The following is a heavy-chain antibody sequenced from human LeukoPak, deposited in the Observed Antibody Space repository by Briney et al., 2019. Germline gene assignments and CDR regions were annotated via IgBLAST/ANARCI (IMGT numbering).Heavy chain of an antibody. CDR3: ARVRQQVVHDAFDI. D-gene: IGHD6-13*01. CDR2: IYYSGST. Sequence: PSETLSLTCTVSGGSMSSYYWGWIRQPPGKGLEWIGYIYYSGSTNYNPSLKSRVTISVDTSKNPFSLKLSSVTAADTAVYYCARVRQQVVHDAFDIWGQGTMVIVSS. J-gene: IGHJ3*02. V-gene: IGHV4-59*01. CDR1: GGSMSSYY.